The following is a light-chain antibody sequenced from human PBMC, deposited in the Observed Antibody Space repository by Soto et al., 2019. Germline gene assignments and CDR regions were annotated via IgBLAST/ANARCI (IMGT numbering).Light chain of an antibody. Sequence: DIPMTHSASPLSASVCDRVTITCRASQSISSWLGWYQQKPGKAPKLLIYAASSLQSGVPSRFSGSGSGTDFTLTISSLQPEDFATYYCQQSYSNPQTFGQGTKVDIK. V-gene: IGKV1-39*01. CDR3: QQSYSNPQT. CDR1: QSISSW. CDR2: AAS. J-gene: IGKJ1*01.